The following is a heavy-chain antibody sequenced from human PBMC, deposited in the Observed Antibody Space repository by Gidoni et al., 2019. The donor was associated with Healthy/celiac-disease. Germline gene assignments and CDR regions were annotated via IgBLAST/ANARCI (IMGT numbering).Heavy chain of an antibody. V-gene: IGHV5-51*01. J-gene: IGHJ3*02. D-gene: IGHD3-22*01. CDR3: ARNPTPNYYDSSGHAFDI. CDR1: GYSFTSYW. Sequence: EVQLVQSGAEVKKHGESLKISCKGSGYSFTSYWIGLVRTMPGTCLEWMGIISSVDSDTRFSPSFQGQVTISADKSISTAYLQWSSLKASDTAMYYCARNPTPNYYDSSGHAFDIWGQGTMVTVSS. CDR2: ISSVDSDT.